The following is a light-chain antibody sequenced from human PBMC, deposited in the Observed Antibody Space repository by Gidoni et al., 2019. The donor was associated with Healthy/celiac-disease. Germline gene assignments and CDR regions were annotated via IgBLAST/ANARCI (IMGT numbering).Light chain of an antibody. CDR1: QDISNY. V-gene: IGKV1-33*01. CDR2: EAS. J-gene: IGKJ3*01. CDR3: QQYDNPRGFT. Sequence: DIQMTQSPSSLSASVGDRVTITCQASQDISNYLNWYQQKPGKAPKLLIYEASNLETGVPSRFSGSGSGTDFTFTISSLQPEDIATYDCQQYDNPRGFTFGPGTKVDIK.